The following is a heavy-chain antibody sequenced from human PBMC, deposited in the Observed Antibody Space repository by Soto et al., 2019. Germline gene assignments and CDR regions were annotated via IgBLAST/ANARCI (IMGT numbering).Heavy chain of an antibody. V-gene: IGHV1-69*13. J-gene: IGHJ4*02. CDR2: IIPIFGTA. Sequence: GASVKVSCKASGGTFSSYAISWVRQAPGQGLEWMGGIIPIFGTANYAQKFQGRVTITADESTSTAYMELSSLRSEDTAVYYCARGPEYDPRAHNFDYWGQGTLVTVSS. CDR3: ARGPEYDPRAHNFDY. CDR1: GGTFSSYA. D-gene: IGHD1-1*01.